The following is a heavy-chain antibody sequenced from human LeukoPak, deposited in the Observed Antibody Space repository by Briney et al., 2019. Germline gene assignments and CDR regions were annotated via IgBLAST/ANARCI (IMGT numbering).Heavy chain of an antibody. D-gene: IGHD6-13*01. CDR3: ARGSSSWYFAL. CDR2: IYHTGST. Sequence: PSETLSLTCTVSRGTISTYYWSWIRQPPGKGLEWIGNIYHTGSTNNNPSLKSRVTISVDTSKNQFSLKLSSVTAADTAVYYCARGSSSWYFALWGQGTLVTVSS. CDR1: RGTISTYY. V-gene: IGHV4-59*12. J-gene: IGHJ4*02.